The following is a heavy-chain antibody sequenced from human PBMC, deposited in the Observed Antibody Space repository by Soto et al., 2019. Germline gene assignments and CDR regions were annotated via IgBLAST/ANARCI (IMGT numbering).Heavy chain of an antibody. CDR1: GDSISSGGHY. CDR3: ARASSSSSAADS. CDR2: ISYSGIA. D-gene: IGHD6-6*01. Sequence: SETLSLTCTVSGDSISSGGHYWSWIRQHPGKRTECIGYISYSGIAYYNPSLESRFAISVDTSNNQFSLSLTSVTAADTAVFYCARASSSSSAADSWGQGLQVTVSS. V-gene: IGHV4-31*03. J-gene: IGHJ4*02.